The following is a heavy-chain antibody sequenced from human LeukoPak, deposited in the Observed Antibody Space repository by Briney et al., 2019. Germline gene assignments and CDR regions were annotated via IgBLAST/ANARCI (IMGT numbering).Heavy chain of an antibody. D-gene: IGHD6-13*01. J-gene: IGHJ4*02. V-gene: IGHV4-4*07. Sequence: PSETLSLTCTVSGDSISSFYWSWIRQPAGKGLEWIGRIFSSGSTNYNPSLESRVTMSVDTSKNQLSLKLSSVTAADTAVYYCARDVVAAAGTWDYWGQGTLVTVSS. CDR1: GDSISSFY. CDR2: IFSSGST. CDR3: ARDVVAAAGTWDY.